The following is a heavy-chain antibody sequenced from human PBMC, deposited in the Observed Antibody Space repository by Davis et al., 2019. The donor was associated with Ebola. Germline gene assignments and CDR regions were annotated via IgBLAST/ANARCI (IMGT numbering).Heavy chain of an antibody. J-gene: IGHJ3*02. CDR3: ASRYSGSYYLTAFDI. CDR2: IIPIFGTA. V-gene: IGHV1-69*06. D-gene: IGHD1-26*01. CDR1: GGTFSSYA. Sequence: AASVKVSCKASGGTFSSYAISWVRQAPGQGLEWMGGIIPIFGTANYAQKFQGRVTITADKSTSTAYLELSSLRSDDTAVYYCASRYSGSYYLTAFDIWGQGTMVTVSS.